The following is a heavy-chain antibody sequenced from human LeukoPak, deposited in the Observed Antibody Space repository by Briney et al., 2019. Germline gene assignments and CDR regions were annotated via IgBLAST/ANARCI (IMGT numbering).Heavy chain of an antibody. Sequence: ASVKVSCKASGYTFTGYYMHWVRQAPGQGLEWMGIINPSGGSTSYAQKFQGRVTMTRDMSTSTVYMELSSLRSEDTAVYYCAVDYGGNTVDYWGQGTLVTVSS. CDR3: AVDYGGNTVDY. J-gene: IGHJ4*02. CDR2: INPSGGST. CDR1: GYTFTGYY. D-gene: IGHD4-23*01. V-gene: IGHV1-46*01.